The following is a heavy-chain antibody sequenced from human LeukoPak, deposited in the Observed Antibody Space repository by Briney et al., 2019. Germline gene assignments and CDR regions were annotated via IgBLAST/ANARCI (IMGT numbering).Heavy chain of an antibody. D-gene: IGHD5-18*01. CDR2: INPSGGST. J-gene: IGHJ3*02. V-gene: IGHV1-46*01. CDR1: GYTFTSYY. Sequence: GASVKVSCKASGYTFTSYYMHWVRRAPGQGLEWMGIINPSGGSTSYAQKFQGRVTMTRDMSTSTVYMELSSLRSEDTAVYYCARDRRGYSYGDAFDIWGQGTMVTVSS. CDR3: ARDRRGYSYGDAFDI.